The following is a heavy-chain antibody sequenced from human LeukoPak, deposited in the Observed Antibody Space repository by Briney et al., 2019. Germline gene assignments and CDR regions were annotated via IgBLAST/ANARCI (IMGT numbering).Heavy chain of an antibody. CDR3: ARGGEQYYYDSSGYYTSDY. Sequence: PGGSLRLSCAASGFTFSSYSMNWVRQAPGKGLEWVSSISRGSNYIYYADSVKGRFTISRDNAKNSLYLQVNSLRAEDTAVYYCARGGEQYYYDSSGYYTSDYWGQGTLVTVSS. CDR2: ISRGSNYI. J-gene: IGHJ4*02. V-gene: IGHV3-21*01. D-gene: IGHD3-22*01. CDR1: GFTFSSYS.